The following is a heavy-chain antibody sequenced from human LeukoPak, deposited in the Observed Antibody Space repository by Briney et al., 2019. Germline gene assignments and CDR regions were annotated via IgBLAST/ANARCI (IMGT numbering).Heavy chain of an antibody. CDR3: ARATPPFSIRGDFDI. Sequence: SQTLSLTCAISGDSVSSNSVTWNWIRQSPSRGLEWLGRTYYRSKWYNDYAVFVKSRITINADTSKNQFSLQLNSVTPEDTAVYYCARATPPFSIRGDFDIWGQGTMVTVSS. D-gene: IGHD3-3*02. CDR2: TYYRSKWYN. V-gene: IGHV6-1*01. CDR1: GDSVSSNSVT. J-gene: IGHJ3*02.